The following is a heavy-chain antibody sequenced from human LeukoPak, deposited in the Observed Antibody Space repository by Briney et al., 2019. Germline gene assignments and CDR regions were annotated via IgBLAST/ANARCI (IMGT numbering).Heavy chain of an antibody. CDR3: AREGFWSGYYTGMGAFDI. J-gene: IGHJ3*02. D-gene: IGHD3-3*01. V-gene: IGHV1-69*13. Sequence: SVNVSFKASGGTFSSYAISWVRQAPGQGLEWMGGIIPIFGTANYAQKFQGRVTITADESTSTAYMELSSLRSEDTAVYYCAREGFWSGYYTGMGAFDIWGQGTMVTVSS. CDR2: IIPIFGTA. CDR1: GGTFSSYA.